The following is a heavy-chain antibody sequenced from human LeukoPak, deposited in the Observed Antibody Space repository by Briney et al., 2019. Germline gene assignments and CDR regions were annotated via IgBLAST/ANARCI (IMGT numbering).Heavy chain of an antibody. D-gene: IGHD4/OR15-4a*01. CDR3: ARRAGAYSHPYDY. CDR1: RFTFSSYE. V-gene: IGHV3-48*03. Sequence: GGSLRLSCAASRFTFSSYEMNWVRQGPGKGLERVSYISSSGSTIYYADSVKGRFTISRDNAKNSLYLQMNSLRAEDTAVYYCARRAGAYSHPYDYWGQGTLVTVSS. CDR2: ISSSGSTI. J-gene: IGHJ4*02.